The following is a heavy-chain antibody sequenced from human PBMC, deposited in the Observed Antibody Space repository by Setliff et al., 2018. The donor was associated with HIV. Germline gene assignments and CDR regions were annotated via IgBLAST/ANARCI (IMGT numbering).Heavy chain of an antibody. CDR2: INPDGNER. Sequence: PGGSLRLSCVASGLDIGDYWMTWVRQAPGKGLEWVANINPDGNERYYMESVQGRFTISRDNIQNSLLLQMNSLTADDAAVYYCARVRTSTGAQYWGQGTLVTVSS. J-gene: IGHJ4*02. CDR3: ARVRTSTGAQY. V-gene: IGHV3-7*03. CDR1: GLDIGDYW. D-gene: IGHD1-1*01.